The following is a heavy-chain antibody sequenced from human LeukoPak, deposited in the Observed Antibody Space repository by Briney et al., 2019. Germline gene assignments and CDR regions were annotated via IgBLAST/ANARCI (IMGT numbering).Heavy chain of an antibody. Sequence: GGSLRLSCAASGFTFSSYAMSWARQAPGKGLEWVSAISGSGGSTYYADSVKGRFTISRDNSKNTLYLQMNSLRAEDTAVYYCAKDLVSGITMILDAFDIWGQGTMVTVSS. J-gene: IGHJ3*02. D-gene: IGHD3-22*01. CDR2: ISGSGGST. V-gene: IGHV3-23*01. CDR3: AKDLVSGITMILDAFDI. CDR1: GFTFSSYA.